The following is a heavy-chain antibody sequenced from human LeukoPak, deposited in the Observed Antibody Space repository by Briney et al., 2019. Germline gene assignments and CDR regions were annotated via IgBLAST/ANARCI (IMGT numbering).Heavy chain of an antibody. CDR2: ISYGGGTT. CDR1: GFTVSSYA. CDR3: AKDDVRDGYNFFDY. Sequence: GGSLRLSCAASGFTVSSYAMSWVRQAPGKGLEWVSGISYGGGTTYYADSVKGRFTISRDNSKNTLYLQMNSLRAEDTAIYYCAKDDVRDGYNFFDYWGQGTLVTVSS. D-gene: IGHD5-24*01. J-gene: IGHJ4*02. V-gene: IGHV3-23*01.